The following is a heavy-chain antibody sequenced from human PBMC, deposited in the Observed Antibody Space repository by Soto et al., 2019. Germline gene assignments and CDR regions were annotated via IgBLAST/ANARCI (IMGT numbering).Heavy chain of an antibody. J-gene: IGHJ4*02. V-gene: IGHV4-39*01. CDR1: GGSIRSSSYY. CDR2: IYYSGNT. Sequence: QLQLQESGPGLVKPSETLSLTCTVSGGSIRSSSYYWGWIRQSPGRGLEWIGNIYYSGNTYYNSSLKSRVTISIDTSNNQFSLKLSSVTAADTAVYYCATLPDWGSGSNWGQGTLVTVSS. D-gene: IGHD3-10*01. CDR3: ATLPDWGSGSN.